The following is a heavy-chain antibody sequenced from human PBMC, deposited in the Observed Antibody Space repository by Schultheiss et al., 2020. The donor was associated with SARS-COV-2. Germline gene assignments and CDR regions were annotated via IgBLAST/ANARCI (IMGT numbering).Heavy chain of an antibody. J-gene: IGHJ6*02. Sequence: SETLSLTCTVSGGSISSYYWSWIRQHPGKGLEWIGYIYHSGSTNYNPSLKSRVTISVDTSKNQFSLKLSSVTAADTAVYYCARRPSSSFYYYGMDVWGQGTTVTVSS. CDR2: IYHSGST. CDR1: GGSISSYY. V-gene: IGHV4-59*08. CDR3: ARRPSSSFYYYGMDV. D-gene: IGHD6-6*01.